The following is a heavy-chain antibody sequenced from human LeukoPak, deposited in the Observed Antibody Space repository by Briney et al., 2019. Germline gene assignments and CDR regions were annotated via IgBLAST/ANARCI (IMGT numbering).Heavy chain of an antibody. D-gene: IGHD3-22*01. V-gene: IGHV3-48*03. Sequence: GGSLRLSCAASGFTFSSYEMNWVRQAPGKGLEWVSYISSSGSTIYYADSVKGRFTISRDNAKNSLYLQMNSLGAEDTAVYYCASPRYYDSSGYFDYWGQGTLVTVSS. J-gene: IGHJ4*02. CDR3: ASPRYYDSSGYFDY. CDR1: GFTFSSYE. CDR2: ISSSGSTI.